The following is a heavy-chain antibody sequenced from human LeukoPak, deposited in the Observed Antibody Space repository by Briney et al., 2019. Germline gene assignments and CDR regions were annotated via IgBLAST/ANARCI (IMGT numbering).Heavy chain of an antibody. CDR1: GTSIRSYY. CDR2: IYSSGST. CDR3: ARDLMGAGLSGDAFDI. D-gene: IGHD1-26*01. V-gene: IGHV4-4*07. J-gene: IGHJ3*02. Sequence: PSETLSLTCAVSGTSIRSYYWSWIRQPAGKGLEWIGRIYSSGSTDYNPSLKSRVTMSADTSKNYFSLRLSSMTAADTAVYYCARDLMGAGLSGDAFDIWGQGTMVTVSS.